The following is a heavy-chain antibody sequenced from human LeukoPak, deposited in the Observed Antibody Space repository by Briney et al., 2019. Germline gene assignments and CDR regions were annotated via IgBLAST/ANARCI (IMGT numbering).Heavy chain of an antibody. CDR2: IIAIFGTA. V-gene: IGHV1-69*06. Sequence: GASVKVSCKASGGTFSSYAISWVRQAPGQGLEWMGGIIAIFGTANYAQKFQGRVTITADKSTSTAYMELSSLRSEDTAVYYCARELDTYSSSFPTYYYYYMDVWGKGTTVTVSS. CDR1: GGTFSSYA. CDR3: ARELDTYSSSFPTYYYYYMDV. J-gene: IGHJ6*03. D-gene: IGHD6-6*01.